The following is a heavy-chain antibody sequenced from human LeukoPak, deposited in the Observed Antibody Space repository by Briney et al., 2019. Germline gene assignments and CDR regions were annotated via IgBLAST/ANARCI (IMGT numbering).Heavy chain of an antibody. D-gene: IGHD1-26*01. CDR2: IGSGGRTK. J-gene: IGHJ3*02. CDR3: AREKWDEDAFDM. V-gene: IGHV3-74*01. Sequence: PGGSLRLSCAAPRFNLGQYWMHWVRQVPGKGLVWVSRIGSGGRTKNYADSVRGRFTISRDNARNTLYLQMNSLRGEDTAVYYCAREKWDEDAFDMWGQGTMVTVSS. CDR1: RFNLGQYW.